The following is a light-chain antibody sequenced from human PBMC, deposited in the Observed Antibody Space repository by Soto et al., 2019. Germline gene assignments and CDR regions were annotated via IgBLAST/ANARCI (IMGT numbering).Light chain of an antibody. CDR3: QTWVTGIHI. Sequence: QAVVTQSPSASASLGASVKLTCTLSSGHSNYAIAWHHQQPEKGPRFLMKLNSDGSHSKGDGIPDRFSGSSSGAERYLTITTLQSEDEADYYCQTWVTGIHIFGGGTQLTVL. J-gene: IGLJ2*01. V-gene: IGLV4-69*01. CDR2: LNSDGSH. CDR1: SGHSNYA.